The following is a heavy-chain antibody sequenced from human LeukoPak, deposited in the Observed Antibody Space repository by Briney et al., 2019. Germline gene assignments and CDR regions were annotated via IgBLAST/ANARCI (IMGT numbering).Heavy chain of an antibody. CDR2: INPNSGGT. CDR3: ARSPDILTGEKFDY. Sequence: ASVKVSCKASEYTFTGYYMHWVRQAPGQGLEWMGWINPNSGGTNYAQKFQGRVTMNRDTSVSTAYMELSRLRFDDTAVYYCARSPDILTGEKFDYWGQGTLVTVSS. CDR1: EYTFTGYY. D-gene: IGHD3-9*01. J-gene: IGHJ4*02. V-gene: IGHV1-2*02.